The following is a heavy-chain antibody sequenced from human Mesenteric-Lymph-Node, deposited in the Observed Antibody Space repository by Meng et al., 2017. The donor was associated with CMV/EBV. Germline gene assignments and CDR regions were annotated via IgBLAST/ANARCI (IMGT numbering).Heavy chain of an antibody. J-gene: IGHJ4*02. V-gene: IGHV4-31*03. CDR3: ARGGWGSYFDY. CDR1: GGSISSGGYY. Sequence: CTVSGGSISSGGYYWSCFRQHPGKGLEWIRYIYYSGSTSYNPSLKSRVTISVDTSKNQFSLKLSSVTAADTAVYYCARGGWGSYFDYWGQGTLVTVSS. D-gene: IGHD7-27*01. CDR2: IYYSGST.